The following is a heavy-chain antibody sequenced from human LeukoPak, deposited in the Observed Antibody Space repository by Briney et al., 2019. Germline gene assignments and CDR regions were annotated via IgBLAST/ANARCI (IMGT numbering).Heavy chain of an antibody. CDR3: AKDGSIGWELLYEFDY. Sequence: GRSLRLSCAASGLTFSSYGMHWVRQAPGKGLEWVAVISYDGSNKYYADSVKGRFTISRDNSKNTLYLQMNSLRAEDTAVYYCAKDGSIGWELLYEFDYWGQGTLVTVSS. J-gene: IGHJ4*02. CDR1: GLTFSSYG. CDR2: ISYDGSNK. V-gene: IGHV3-30*18. D-gene: IGHD1-26*01.